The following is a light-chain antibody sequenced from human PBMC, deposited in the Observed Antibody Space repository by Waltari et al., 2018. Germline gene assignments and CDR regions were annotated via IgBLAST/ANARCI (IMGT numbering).Light chain of an antibody. J-gene: IGKJ1*01. CDR3: QQSYSFPRT. V-gene: IGKV1-39*01. CDR2: TAS. Sequence: DIQMTQSPSSLSASVGDRVTVTCRARQSITNYLNWYQQRPGEAPKLLIDTASSLQSGVPSRFSGSGSGTDFSLTISTLQPEDFATYYCQQSYSFPRTFGQGTKVEI. CDR1: QSITNY.